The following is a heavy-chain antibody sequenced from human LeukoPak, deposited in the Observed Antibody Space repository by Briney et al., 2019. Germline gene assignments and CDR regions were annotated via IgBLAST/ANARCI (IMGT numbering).Heavy chain of an antibody. CDR1: GGSISSSSYY. J-gene: IGHJ6*03. CDR3: ARDRNYSNSPYYYYYMDA. D-gene: IGHD4-11*01. Sequence: PSETLSLTCTVSGGSISSSSYYWGWIRQPPGKGLEWIGSIYYSGSTYYNPSLKSRVTISVDTSKNQFSLKLSSVTAADTAVYYCARDRNYSNSPYYYYYMDAWGKGTTVTVSS. CDR2: IYYSGST. V-gene: IGHV4-39*02.